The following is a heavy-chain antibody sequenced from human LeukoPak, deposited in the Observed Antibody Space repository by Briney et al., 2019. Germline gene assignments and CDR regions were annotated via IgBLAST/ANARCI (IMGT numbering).Heavy chain of an antibody. CDR1: GGSISSGGYS. CDR2: IYHSGST. CDR3: AREYNSAFDI. Sequence: SQTLSLTCAVSGGSISSGGYSWSWIRQPPGKGLEWIGYIYHSGSTYYNPSLKSRVTISVDRSKNQFSLKLSSVTAADTAVYYCAREYNSAFDIWGQGTVVTVSS. D-gene: IGHD1-20*01. V-gene: IGHV4-30-2*01. J-gene: IGHJ3*02.